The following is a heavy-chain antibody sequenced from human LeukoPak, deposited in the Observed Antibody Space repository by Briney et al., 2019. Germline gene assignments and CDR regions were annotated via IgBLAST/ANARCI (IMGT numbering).Heavy chain of an antibody. CDR1: GYSFTNYW. J-gene: IGHJ4*02. CDR2: IWPGDSDT. V-gene: IGHV5-51*01. Sequence: GESLKISCKGSGYSFTNYWIGWVRQMPGKGLEWMGIIWPGDSDTKYSPSFQGQVTISADKSISSGYLQWSSLKASDTAMYYCARHMKAAAGPSNFEYWGQGTLVTVSS. CDR3: ARHMKAAAGPSNFEY. D-gene: IGHD6-25*01.